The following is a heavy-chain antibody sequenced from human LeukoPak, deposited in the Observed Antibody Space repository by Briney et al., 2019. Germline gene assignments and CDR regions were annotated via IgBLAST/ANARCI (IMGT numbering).Heavy chain of an antibody. CDR1: GFTFIIYW. CDR3: ARGHSHECGSDY. Sequence: GGSLRLSCAVSGFTFIIYWMHWVRQAPGQGLVWVSRINGDGSTTNYADSLRGRFTISRDNAKNTVYLQMNGLRADDTAVYYCARGHSHECGSDYWGQGTLVTVAS. J-gene: IGHJ4*02. CDR2: INGDGSTT. V-gene: IGHV3-74*01.